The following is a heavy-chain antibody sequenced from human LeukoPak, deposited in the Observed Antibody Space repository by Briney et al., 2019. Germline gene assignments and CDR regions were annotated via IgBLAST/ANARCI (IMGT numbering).Heavy chain of an antibody. Sequence: GGSLRLSCAASGFTLSSHSMNWVRQAPGKGLEWVSSISSSSSYFYYADSVKGRFTISRDNAKNSLCLQMNSLRAEDTAVYYCARGAYNYGYIFDYWGQGTLVTVSS. V-gene: IGHV3-21*06. CDR3: ARGAYNYGYIFDY. CDR1: GFTLSSHS. J-gene: IGHJ4*02. D-gene: IGHD5-18*01. CDR2: ISSSSSYF.